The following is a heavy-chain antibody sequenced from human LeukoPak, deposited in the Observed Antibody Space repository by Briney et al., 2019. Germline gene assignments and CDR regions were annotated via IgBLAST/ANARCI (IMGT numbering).Heavy chain of an antibody. J-gene: IGHJ4*02. D-gene: IGHD4-17*01. CDR1: GGSFSGYY. Sequence: PSETLPLTCAVYGGSFSGYYWSWIRQPPGKGLEWIGEINHSGSTNYNPSLKSRVTISVDTSKNQFSLKLSSVTAADTAVYYCARGGDYGDPSPLDYWGQGTLVTVSS. CDR3: ARGGDYGDPSPLDY. CDR2: INHSGST. V-gene: IGHV4-34*01.